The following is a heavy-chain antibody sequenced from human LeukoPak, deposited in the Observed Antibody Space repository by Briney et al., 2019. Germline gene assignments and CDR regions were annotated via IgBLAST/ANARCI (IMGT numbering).Heavy chain of an antibody. CDR2: ISGSGGST. Sequence: GSLRLSCAASGFTFSSYAMSWVRQAPGKGLEWVSAISGSGGSTYYADSVKGRFTISRDNSKNTLYLQMNSLRAEDTAVYYCASGYCSSTSCVLGGLDPWSQGTLVTVSS. V-gene: IGHV3-23*01. CDR1: GFTFSSYA. CDR3: ASGYCSSTSCVLGGLDP. D-gene: IGHD2-2*03. J-gene: IGHJ5*02.